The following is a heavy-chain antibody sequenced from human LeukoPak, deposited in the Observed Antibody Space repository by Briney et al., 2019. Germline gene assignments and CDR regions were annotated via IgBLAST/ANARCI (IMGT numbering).Heavy chain of an antibody. J-gene: IGHJ4*02. CDR1: GFTVSSSY. V-gene: IGHV3-53*01. D-gene: IGHD3-3*01. CDR3: AGDYDFD. CDR2: IYSGGST. Sequence: GGSLRLSCAASGFTVSSSYMSWVRQAPGKGLEWVSVIYSGGSTYYTDSVKGRFAISRDNSKNTVYLQMNSLRAEDTAIYYCAGDYDFDWGQGTLVTVSS.